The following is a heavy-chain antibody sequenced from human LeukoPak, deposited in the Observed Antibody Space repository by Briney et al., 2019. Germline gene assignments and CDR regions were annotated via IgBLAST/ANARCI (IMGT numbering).Heavy chain of an antibody. J-gene: IGHJ5*02. CDR1: GASINSYY. D-gene: IGHD1-26*01. CDR3: AKDWELGS. V-gene: IGHV4-59*01. Sequence: SETLSLTCSVSGASINSYYWNWIRQPPGKGLEWIGNTYYSGSTNYNPSLSRLVTKSLDTSKNQFSLKMTSVTAADTAVYYCAKDWELGSWGQGTLVTISS. CDR2: TYYSGST.